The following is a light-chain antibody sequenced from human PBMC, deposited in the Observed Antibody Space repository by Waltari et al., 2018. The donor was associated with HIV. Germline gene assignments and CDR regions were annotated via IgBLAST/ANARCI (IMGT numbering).Light chain of an antibody. Sequence: SYELTQPLSVSVALGQTARITCGGNNIGSKNVHWYQQKPGQAPVLVICRDSTRPSGIPERFSGSNSGNTATLTVSRAQAGDGADYYCQVGGSSTRVFGGGTKLTVL. CDR1: NIGSKN. CDR3: QVGGSSTRV. V-gene: IGLV3-9*01. J-gene: IGLJ2*01. CDR2: RDS.